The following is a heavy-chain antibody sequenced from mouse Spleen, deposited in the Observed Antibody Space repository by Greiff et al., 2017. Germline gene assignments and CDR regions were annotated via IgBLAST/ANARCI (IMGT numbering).Heavy chain of an antibody. V-gene: IGHV2-2*01. CDR2: IWSGGST. CDR1: GFSLTSYG. D-gene: IGHD4-1*02. J-gene: IGHJ1*03. CDR3: AKTTGTEELYWYFDV. Sequence: QVQLKQSGPGLVQPSQSLSITCTVSGFSLTSYGVHWVRQSPGKGLEWLGVIWSGGSTDYNAAFISRLSISKDNSKSQVFFKMNSLQADDTAIYYCAKTTGTEELYWYFDVWGTGTTVTVSS.